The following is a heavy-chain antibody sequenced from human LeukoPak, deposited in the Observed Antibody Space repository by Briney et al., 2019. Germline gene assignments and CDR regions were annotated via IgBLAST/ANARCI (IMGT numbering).Heavy chain of an antibody. CDR2: INSFGTST. D-gene: IGHD3-10*01. CDR1: GFTSTSFW. Sequence: GGSLRLSCAASGFTSTSFWMHWVRHAPGKGLLWVSRINSFGTSTSYTDSVKGRFTISRDNAKNTLYLKMNSLRAEDTAVYYCARDGKVRGVSRFNALVANLDYWGQGTLVTVSS. CDR3: ARDGKVRGVSRFNALVANLDY. J-gene: IGHJ4*02. V-gene: IGHV3-74*01.